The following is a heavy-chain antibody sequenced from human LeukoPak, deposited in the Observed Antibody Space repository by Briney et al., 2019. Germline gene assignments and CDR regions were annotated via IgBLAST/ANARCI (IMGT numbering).Heavy chain of an antibody. D-gene: IGHD3-10*01. CDR1: GFIFTTYW. CDR3: AVGVGDH. CDR2: INSDGSST. V-gene: IGHV3-74*01. Sequence: GGSLRLSCAASGFIFTTYWMHWVRQAPGKGLVWVSRINSDGSSTIYADSVKGRFTISRDNAKNTLYLQMNSLRAEDTAVYYCAVGVGDHWGQGTLVTVFS. J-gene: IGHJ4*02.